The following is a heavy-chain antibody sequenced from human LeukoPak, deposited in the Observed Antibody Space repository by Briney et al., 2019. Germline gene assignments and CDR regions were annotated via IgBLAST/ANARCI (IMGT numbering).Heavy chain of an antibody. V-gene: IGHV3-30-3*01. J-gene: IGHJ4*02. CDR2: ISYDGNKE. CDR1: GFTFSGYA. Sequence: GRSLRLSCAAAGFTFSGYARHWVRQAPGKGLEWVAVISYDGNKEDYADSVKGRFTISRDNSKNTLYLQMNSLRPEDTAVYYCARNRGASGYYWVDYWGQGTLVSVSS. D-gene: IGHD3-22*01. CDR3: ARNRGASGYYWVDY.